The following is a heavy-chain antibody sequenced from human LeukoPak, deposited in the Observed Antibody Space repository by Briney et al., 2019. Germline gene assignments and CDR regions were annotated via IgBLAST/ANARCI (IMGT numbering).Heavy chain of an antibody. Sequence: ASVKVSCKASGYTFTGYYMHWVRQAPGQGLEWMGWINPNSGGTNYAQKFQGRVTMTRDTSISTAYMELSRLRSDDTAVYYCARDKYSSGWYFNFDYWGQGTLVTVSS. CDR3: ARDKYSSGWYFNFDY. J-gene: IGHJ4*02. V-gene: IGHV1-2*02. CDR2: INPNSGGT. CDR1: GYTFTGYY. D-gene: IGHD6-19*01.